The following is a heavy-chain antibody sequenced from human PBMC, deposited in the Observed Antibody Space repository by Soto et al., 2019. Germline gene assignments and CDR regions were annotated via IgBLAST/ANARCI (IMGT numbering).Heavy chain of an antibody. J-gene: IGHJ3*02. CDR3: ARAGGYRDGYNKDAFDI. CDR2: IYYSGST. D-gene: IGHD5-12*01. CDR1: GGSISSYY. V-gene: IGHV4-59*01. Sequence: KPSETLSLTCTVSGGSISSYYWSWIRQPPGKGLEWIGYIYYSGSTNYNPSLKSRVTISVDTSKNQFSLKLSSVTAADTAVYYCARAGGYRDGYNKDAFDIWGQGTMVTVSS.